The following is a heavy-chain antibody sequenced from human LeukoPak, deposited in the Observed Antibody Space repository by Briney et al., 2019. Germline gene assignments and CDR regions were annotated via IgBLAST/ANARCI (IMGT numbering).Heavy chain of an antibody. CDR2: INHSGST. J-gene: IGHJ4*02. CDR3: ARGPPPDFDY. CDR1: GGSFSGYY. V-gene: IGHV4-34*01. Sequence: SETLSLTCAVYGGSFSGYYWSWIRQPPGKGLEWIGEINHSGSTNYNPSLKNRVTISVDTSKNQFSLKLSSVTAADTAVYYCARGPPPDFDYWGRGTLVTVSS.